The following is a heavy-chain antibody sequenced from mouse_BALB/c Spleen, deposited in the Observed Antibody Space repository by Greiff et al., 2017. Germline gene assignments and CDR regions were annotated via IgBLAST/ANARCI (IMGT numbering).Heavy chain of an antibody. V-gene: IGHV14-3*02. CDR2: IDPANGNT. CDR1: GFNIKDTY. J-gene: IGHJ4*01. Sequence: EVQRVESGAELVKPGASVKLSCTASGFNIKDTYMHWVKQRPEQGLEWIGRIDPANGNTKYDPKFQGKATITADTSSNTAYLQLSSLTSEDTAVYYCARAGYGNYGAMDYWGQGTSVTVSS. CDR3: ARAGYGNYGAMDY. D-gene: IGHD2-1*01.